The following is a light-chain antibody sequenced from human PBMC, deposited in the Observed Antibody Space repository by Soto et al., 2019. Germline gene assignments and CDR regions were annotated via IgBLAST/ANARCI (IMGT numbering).Light chain of an antibody. CDR2: DAS. V-gene: IGKV1-5*01. CDR3: QQYNSYSL. Sequence: DIQMTQSPSTLSASVGDRVTITCRASQSISSWLAWYQQKPGKAPKLLIYDASSLERGVPSRFSGSGSGTEFTLTISSLQPDDFATYYCQQYNSYSLFGPGTKVDIK. J-gene: IGKJ3*01. CDR1: QSISSW.